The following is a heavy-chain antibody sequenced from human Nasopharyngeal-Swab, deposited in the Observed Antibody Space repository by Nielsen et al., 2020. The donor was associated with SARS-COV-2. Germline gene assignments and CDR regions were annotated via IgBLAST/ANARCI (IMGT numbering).Heavy chain of an antibody. V-gene: IGHV1-69*04. CDR1: GGTFSNYA. D-gene: IGHD5-18*01. J-gene: IGHJ6*03. CDR2: TIPILGLA. CDR3: ARDTPEDTTLVTAYYYYMDV. Sequence: SVKVSCKASGGTFSNYAISWVRQAPGQGLEWMGRTIPILGLANYAQKFLGRVTITADKSTNTAYMELSSLRSEDTAVYYCARDTPEDTTLVTAYYYYMDVWGKGPRSPSP.